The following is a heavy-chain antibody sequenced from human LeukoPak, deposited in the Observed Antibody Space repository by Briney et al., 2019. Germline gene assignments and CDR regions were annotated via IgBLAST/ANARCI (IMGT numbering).Heavy chain of an antibody. V-gene: IGHV3-7*01. D-gene: IGHD2-15*01. CDR2: IKQDGSEK. Sequence: GGSLRLSCAASGFTFSSYWMSWVRQAPGKGLEWVANIKQDGSEKYYVDSVKGRFTISRDNSKNTLYLQMNSLRAEDTAVYYCATLPRVVVVAANDYWGQGTLVTVSS. J-gene: IGHJ4*02. CDR3: ATLPRVVVVAANDY. CDR1: GFTFSSYW.